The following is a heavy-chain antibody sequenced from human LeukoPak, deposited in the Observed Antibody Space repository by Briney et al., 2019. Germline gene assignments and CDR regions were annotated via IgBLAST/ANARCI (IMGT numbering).Heavy chain of an antibody. CDR2: IIPIFGTA. V-gene: IGHV1-69*13. CDR1: GGTFSSYA. D-gene: IGHD6-13*01. CDR3: ARVSIAAAGKPHDY. J-gene: IGHJ4*02. Sequence: SVNVSCKASGGTFSSYAISWVRQAPGQGLEWMGGIIPIFGTANYAQKFQGRVTITADESTSTAYMELSSLRSEDTAMYYCARVSIAAAGKPHDYWGQGTLVTVSS.